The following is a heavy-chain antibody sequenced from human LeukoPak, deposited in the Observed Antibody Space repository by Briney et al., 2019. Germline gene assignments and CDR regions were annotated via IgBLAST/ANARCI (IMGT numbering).Heavy chain of an antibody. Sequence: SGPTLVNPTQTLTLTCTFSGFSLSTSGICVSWIRQPPGKALEWLALNDWDDDKYYSTSLKTRLTISKDTSKNPVVLTMTNMDPVDTATYYCARHYYYYYGMDVWGKGTTVTVSS. CDR1: GFSLSTSGIC. J-gene: IGHJ6*04. V-gene: IGHV2-70*01. CDR2: NDWDDDK. CDR3: ARHYYYYYGMDV.